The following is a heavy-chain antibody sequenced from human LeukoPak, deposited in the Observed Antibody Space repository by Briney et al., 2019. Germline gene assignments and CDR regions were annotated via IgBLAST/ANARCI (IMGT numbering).Heavy chain of an antibody. CDR1: AFTFLSFE. CDR3: ARDGGGSAWAFDL. V-gene: IGHV3-48*03. D-gene: IGHD2-15*01. J-gene: IGHJ4*02. Sequence: GGSLRLSRAASAFTFLSFEMNWVRQAPGKGLEWVAYISSSGDKKDYADSVKGRFTVSRDNAKNSVYLQVNSLRVEDTALYFCARDGGGSAWAFDLWGQGTLVTVSS. CDR2: ISSSGDKK.